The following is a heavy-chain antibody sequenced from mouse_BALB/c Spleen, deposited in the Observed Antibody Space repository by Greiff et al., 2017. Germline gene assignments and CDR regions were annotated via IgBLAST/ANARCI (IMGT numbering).Heavy chain of an antibody. CDR3: ARIYYGYAMDD. CDR1: GFTFSSFG. V-gene: IGHV5-17*02. Sequence: EVNVVESGGGLVQPGGSRKLSCAASGFTFSSFGMHWVRQAPEKGLEWVAYISSGSSTIYYADTVKGRFTISRDNPKNTLFLQMTSLRSEDTAKYYCARIYYGYAMDDWGQGTAVTVSS. D-gene: IGHD1-1*01. J-gene: IGHJ4*01. CDR2: ISSGSSTI.